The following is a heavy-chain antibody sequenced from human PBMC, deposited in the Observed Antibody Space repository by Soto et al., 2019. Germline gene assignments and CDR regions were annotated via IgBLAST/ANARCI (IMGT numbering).Heavy chain of an antibody. CDR1: GFTFSSYW. V-gene: IGHV3-7*01. CDR2: IKQDGSEK. Sequence: GGSLRLSCAASGFTFSSYWMSWVRQAPGKGLEWVANIKQDGSEKYYGDSVKGRFTISRDNAKNSLYLQMNSLRAEDTAVYYGAKEGPDGDLYDAFDIWGQGTMVTVSS. D-gene: IGHD7-27*01. J-gene: IGHJ3*02. CDR3: AKEGPDGDLYDAFDI.